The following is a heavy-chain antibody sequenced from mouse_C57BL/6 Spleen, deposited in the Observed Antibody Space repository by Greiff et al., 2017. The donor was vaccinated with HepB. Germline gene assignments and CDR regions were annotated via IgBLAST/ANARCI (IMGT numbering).Heavy chain of an antibody. CDR3: ASGTNRFAY. Sequence: VKVVESGPGLVAPSQSLSITCTVSGFSLTSYGVDWVRQSPGKGLEWLGVIWGVGSTNYNSALKSRLSISKDNSKSQVFLKMNSLQTDDTAMYYCASGTNRFAYWGQGTLVTVSA. D-gene: IGHD1-3*01. CDR2: IWGVGST. CDR1: GFSLTSYG. J-gene: IGHJ3*01. V-gene: IGHV2-6*01.